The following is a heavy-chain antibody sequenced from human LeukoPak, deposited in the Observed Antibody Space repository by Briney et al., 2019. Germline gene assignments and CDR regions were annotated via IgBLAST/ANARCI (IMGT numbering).Heavy chain of an antibody. CDR3: AREGTYCSGGSCYHYFDY. Sequence: EASVKVSCKASGYTFTSYDINWVRQATGPGLEWMGWMNPNRCNTGYAQKFQGRVTITRNTSISTAYMELSSLRSEDTAAYYCAREGTYCSGGSCYHYFDYWGQGTLVTVSS. D-gene: IGHD2-15*01. V-gene: IGHV1-8*03. J-gene: IGHJ4*02. CDR2: MNPNRCNT. CDR1: GYTFTSYD.